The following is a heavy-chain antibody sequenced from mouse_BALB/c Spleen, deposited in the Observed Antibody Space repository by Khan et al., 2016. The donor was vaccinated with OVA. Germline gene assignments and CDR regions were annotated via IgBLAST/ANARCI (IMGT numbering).Heavy chain of an antibody. CDR2: INTYTGEP. Sequence: IQLVQSGPELKKPGETVKISCKASGYTFTNYGMNWVKQAPGKGLKWMGWINTYTGEPTYADDFKGRFAFSLETSASTAYLQINNLKNEDTATYFCARKNYRYDRYFDVWGAGTTVTVSS. V-gene: IGHV9-3-1*01. CDR3: ARKNYRYDRYFDV. D-gene: IGHD2-14*01. CDR1: GYTFTNYG. J-gene: IGHJ1*01.